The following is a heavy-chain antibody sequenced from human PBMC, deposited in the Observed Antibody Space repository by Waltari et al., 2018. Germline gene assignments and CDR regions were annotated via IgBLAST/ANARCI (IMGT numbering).Heavy chain of an antibody. CDR1: GYTFTSYG. CDR3: ARGAPRERIFGVGLRLVIGRYYFDY. Sequence: QVQLVQSGAEVKKPGASVKVSCKASGYTFTSYGISWVRQAPGQGLEWMGWISAYNGNTNYAQKLQGRVTMTTDTSTSTAYMELRSLRSDDTAVYYCARGAPRERIFGVGLRLVIGRYYFDYWGQGTLVTVSS. D-gene: IGHD3-3*01. J-gene: IGHJ4*02. V-gene: IGHV1-18*01. CDR2: ISAYNGNT.